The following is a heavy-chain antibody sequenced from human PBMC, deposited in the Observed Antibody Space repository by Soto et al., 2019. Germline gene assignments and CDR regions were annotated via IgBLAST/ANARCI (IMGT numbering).Heavy chain of an antibody. J-gene: IGHJ5*02. CDR3: ARMATFGSLNWFDP. CDR2: INPNSGGT. CDR1: GYTFTGYY. V-gene: IGHV1-2*02. Sequence: ASVKVYCKASGYTFTGYYMHWVRQAPGQGLEWMGWINPNSGGTNYAQKFQGRVTMTRDISIATAYMELSSLRSDDTAIYYCARMATFGSLNWFDPWGQGTLVTVSS. D-gene: IGHD3-16*01.